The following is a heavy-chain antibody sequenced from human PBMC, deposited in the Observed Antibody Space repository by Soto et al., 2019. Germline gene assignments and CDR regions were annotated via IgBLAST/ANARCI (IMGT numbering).Heavy chain of an antibody. J-gene: IGHJ4*02. CDR3: ARDWGGEIDY. CDR1: GGTFSISA. V-gene: IGHV1-69*13. Sequence: ASVKVSCKASGGTFSISAISFVRQAPGQGLEWMGGIIPIFGTANYAQKFQGRVTITADESTSTAYMELSSQRSEDTAVYYCARDWGGEIDYWGQGTLVTVSS. D-gene: IGHD3-10*01. CDR2: IIPIFGTA.